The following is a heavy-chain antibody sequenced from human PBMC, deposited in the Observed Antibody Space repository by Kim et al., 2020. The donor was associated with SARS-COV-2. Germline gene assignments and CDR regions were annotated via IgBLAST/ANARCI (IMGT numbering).Heavy chain of an antibody. D-gene: IGHD3-10*01. CDR3: ARHVTMVRGVIIYEPDY. J-gene: IGHJ4*02. CDR1: GYSFTSYW. CDR2: IYPGDSDT. V-gene: IGHV5-51*01. Sequence: GESLKISCKGSGYSFTSYWIGWVRQMPGKGLEWMGIIYPGDSDTRYSPSFQGQVTISADKSISTAYLQWSSLKASDTAMYYCARHVTMVRGVIIYEPDYWGQGTLVTVSS.